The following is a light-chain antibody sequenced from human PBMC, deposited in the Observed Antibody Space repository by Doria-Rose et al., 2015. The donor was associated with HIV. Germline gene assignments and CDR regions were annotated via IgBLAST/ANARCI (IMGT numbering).Light chain of an antibody. CDR1: QSLLYTSKNY. J-gene: IGKJ3*01. CDR3: QQYYDTPS. V-gene: IGKV4-1*01. CDR2: WAS. Sequence: TQSPESLGMSLGERATLNCKSNQSLLYTSKNYLAWYQQKPGQPPKSLICWASTRQSGVPARFSGSGSGTDFTLTISSLEAEDVAVYYRQQYYDTPSFGPGTTVDIK.